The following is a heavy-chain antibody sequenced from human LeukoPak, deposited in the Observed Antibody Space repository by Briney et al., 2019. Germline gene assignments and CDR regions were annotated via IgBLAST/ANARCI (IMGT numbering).Heavy chain of an antibody. CDR1: GGSFSGYS. CDR2: INPGGST. D-gene: IGHD6-6*01. J-gene: IGHJ4*02. Sequence: SETLSLTCAVYGGSFSGYSWSWIRQPPGKGLEWIGEINPGGSTNYNPSLKGRVTISVDTSKNQFSLKLSSVTAADTAVYYCARGKTRTSIAPLRSRLEYYFDYWGQGSLVTVSS. CDR3: ARGKTRTSIAPLRSRLEYYFDY. V-gene: IGHV4-34*01.